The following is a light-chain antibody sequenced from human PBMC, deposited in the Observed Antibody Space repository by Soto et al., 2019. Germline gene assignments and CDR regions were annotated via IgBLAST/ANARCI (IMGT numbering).Light chain of an antibody. CDR1: QGISNY. Sequence: DLHMTQSPSSLSASLGDSVTITCRASQGISNYLAWYQQKPGKVPKLLIYAASTLQSGVPSRFSGSGSGTDLTLTISSLQPEDVATYYCQKYNSAPQTFGQGTKVDIK. CDR2: AAS. V-gene: IGKV1-27*01. J-gene: IGKJ1*01. CDR3: QKYNSAPQT.